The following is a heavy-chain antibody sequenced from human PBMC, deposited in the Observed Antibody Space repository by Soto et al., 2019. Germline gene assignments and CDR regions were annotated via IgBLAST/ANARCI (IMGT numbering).Heavy chain of an antibody. J-gene: IGHJ4*02. CDR3: ARDLSAKSPRDYDILTGLDY. Sequence: PGGSLRLSCAASGFTFSSYAMSWVRQAPGKGLEWVSAISGSGGSTYYADSIKGRFTISRDNAKNSLYLQMNSLRAEDTVLYYCARDLSAKSPRDYDILTGLDYWGQGTLVTVSS. CDR1: GFTFSSYA. D-gene: IGHD3-9*01. CDR2: ISGSGGST. V-gene: IGHV3-23*01.